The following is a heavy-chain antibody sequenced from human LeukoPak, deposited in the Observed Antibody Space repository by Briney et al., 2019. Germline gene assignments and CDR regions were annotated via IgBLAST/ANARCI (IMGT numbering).Heavy chain of an antibody. CDR1: GFTVSSNY. V-gene: IGHV3-66*01. Sequence: GGSLRLSCAASGFTVSSNYMSWVRQAPGKGLEWVSVIYSGGSTYYADSVKGRFTISRDNSKNTLYLQMNSLRAEDTAVYYCARDLGTVTTLTSDYWGQGTLVTVSP. J-gene: IGHJ4*02. CDR3: ARDLGTVTTLTSDY. CDR2: IYSGGST. D-gene: IGHD4-17*01.